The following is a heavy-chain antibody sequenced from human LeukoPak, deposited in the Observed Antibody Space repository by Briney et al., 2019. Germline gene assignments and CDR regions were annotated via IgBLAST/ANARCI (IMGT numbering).Heavy chain of an antibody. CDR2: ISYDGSNK. V-gene: IGHV3-30*03. CDR3: ALGRVAGTFDY. J-gene: IGHJ4*02. CDR1: GFTFSSYG. Sequence: GSLRLSCAASGFTFSSYGMHWVRQAPGKGLEWVAVISYDGSNKYYADSVKGRFTISRDNSKNTLYLQMNSLRAEDTAVYYCALGRVAGTFDYWGQGTLVTVPS. D-gene: IGHD6-19*01.